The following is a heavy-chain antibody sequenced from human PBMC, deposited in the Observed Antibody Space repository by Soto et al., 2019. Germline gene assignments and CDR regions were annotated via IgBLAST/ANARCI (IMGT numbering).Heavy chain of an antibody. D-gene: IGHD3-16*01. Sequence: QVQLVESGGGVVQPGGSLRLSCAVSGFIISSHAMHWVRQAPGKGLEWVAVISYDGNNKFYADSVKGRFTISRDNSKNTLYLQVNSLRDEDTAVYYCASWGGIASPAYEGSLAPYDYWGQGTLVTVSS. J-gene: IGHJ4*02. V-gene: IGHV3-30*03. CDR1: GFIISSHA. CDR3: ASWGGIASPAYEGSLAPYDY. CDR2: ISYDGNNK.